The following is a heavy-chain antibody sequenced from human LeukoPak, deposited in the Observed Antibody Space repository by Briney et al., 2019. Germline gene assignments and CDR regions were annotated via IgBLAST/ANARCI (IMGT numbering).Heavy chain of an antibody. CDR3: ARASGYRNWFDP. J-gene: IGHJ5*02. CDR2: IYHSGST. D-gene: IGHD5-12*01. CDR1: GGSISSGGYY. Sequence: SETLSLTCTVSGGSISSGGYYWGWIRQPPGKGLEWIGYIYHSGSTYYNPSLKSRVTISVDRSKNQFSLKLSSVTAADTAVYYCARASGYRNWFDPWGQGTLVTVSS. V-gene: IGHV4-30-2*01.